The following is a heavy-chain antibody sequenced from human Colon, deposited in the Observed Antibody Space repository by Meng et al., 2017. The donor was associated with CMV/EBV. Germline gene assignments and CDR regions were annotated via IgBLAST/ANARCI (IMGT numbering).Heavy chain of an antibody. Sequence: SGYSFSGYYIHWVRQAPGQGLEWMGCIRPDRGDTRYSQSFQDRVTLTSDTSLRTAYMEVSGLTSDDTAVYYCARGDIVSSNVYFAPWGQGTLVTVSS. D-gene: IGHD5/OR15-5a*01. J-gene: IGHJ5*02. CDR3: ARGDIVSSNVYFAP. CDR1: GYSFSGYY. CDR2: IRPDRGDT. V-gene: IGHV1-2*02.